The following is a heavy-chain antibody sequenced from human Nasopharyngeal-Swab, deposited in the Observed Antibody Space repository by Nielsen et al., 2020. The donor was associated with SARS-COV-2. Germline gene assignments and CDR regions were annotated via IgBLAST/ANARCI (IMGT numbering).Heavy chain of an antibody. CDR2: ISHTGST. CDR1: GDSINRYY. Sequence: SETLSLTCSVSGDSINRYYWSWIRQFPGKRLEWIGHISHTGSTHYSPSVKSRVTISADTSNNHVSLSLSSVTAADTATYLCARHRQQTSYPDVWGKGAPVTVSS. V-gene: IGHV4-59*08. D-gene: IGHD1-1*01. J-gene: IGHJ6*04. CDR3: ARHRQQTSYPDV.